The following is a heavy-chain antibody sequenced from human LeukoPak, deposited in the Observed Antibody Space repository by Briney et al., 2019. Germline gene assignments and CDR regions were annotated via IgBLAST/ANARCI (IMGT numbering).Heavy chain of an antibody. CDR1: GGSISSSTYY. CDR3: ARRRLGETTTANWFDP. V-gene: IGHV4-39*01. D-gene: IGHD4-17*01. J-gene: IGHJ5*02. Sequence: LETLSLTCTVSGGSISSSTYYWGWIRQPPGKGLEWIASIYYTGNTYYNPSLKSRVTISVDTSNNQFSLKLNSVTAADTAVYYCARRRLGETTTANWFDPWGPGTLVTVSS. CDR2: IYYTGNT.